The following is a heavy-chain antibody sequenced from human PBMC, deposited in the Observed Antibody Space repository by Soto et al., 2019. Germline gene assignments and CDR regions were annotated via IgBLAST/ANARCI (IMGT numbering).Heavy chain of an antibody. D-gene: IGHD2-15*01. CDR1: GGTFSSYA. J-gene: IGHJ6*02. CDR2: IIPIFGTA. V-gene: IGHV1-69*13. CDR3: ARAPQPPGTVVAATFYYYYYGMDV. Sequence: GASVKVSCKAPGGTFSSYAISWARQAPGQGLEWMGGIIPIFGTANYAQKFQGRVTITADESTSTAYMELSSLRSEDTAVYYCARAPQPPGTVVAATFYYYYYGMDVWGQGTTVTVSS.